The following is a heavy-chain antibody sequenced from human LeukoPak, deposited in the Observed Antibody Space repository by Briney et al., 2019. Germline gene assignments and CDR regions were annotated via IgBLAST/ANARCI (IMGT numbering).Heavy chain of an antibody. J-gene: IGHJ4*02. CDR3: AKDPNSGYPFDY. V-gene: IGHV3-23*01. CDR2: ISGSGGST. Sequence: PGGSLRLSCAASGFTFGIYAMSWVRQAPGKGLEWVSAISGSGGSTYYADSVKGRFTISRDNSKNTLYLQMNSLRAEDTAVYYCAKDPNSGYPFDYWGQGTLVTVSS. CDR1: GFTFGIYA. D-gene: IGHD3-22*01.